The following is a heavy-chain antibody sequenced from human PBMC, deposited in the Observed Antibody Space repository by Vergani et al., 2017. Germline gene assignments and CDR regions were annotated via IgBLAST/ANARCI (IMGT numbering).Heavy chain of an antibody. J-gene: IGHJ4*02. CDR1: GDTFNNYA. CDR2: IIPIFGTA. CDR3: ARDPLWFGELSKPFDY. V-gene: IGHV1-69*13. D-gene: IGHD3-10*01. Sequence: QVQLVQSGAEVKKPGSSVKVSCKASGDTFNNYAISWVRQAPGQGLEWMGRIIPIFGTANYAQKFQGRVTITADESTTTAYMELSSLRSEDTAMYYCARDPLWFGELSKPFDYWGQGTLVTVSS.